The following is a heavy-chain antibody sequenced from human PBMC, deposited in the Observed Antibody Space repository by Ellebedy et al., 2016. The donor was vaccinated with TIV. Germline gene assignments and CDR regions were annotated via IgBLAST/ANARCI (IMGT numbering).Heavy chain of an antibody. Sequence: GESLKISCAASGFTFSDYWMSWVRQAPGKGLEWVANISNDGRSKKHSDSVRGRFTISRDNSKSTLYLQMDSLRADDTAVYYCAPGGTNKVKKGFAYWGQGTLVTVSS. V-gene: IGHV3-30*03. D-gene: IGHD3-16*01. CDR3: APGGTNKVKKGFAY. CDR2: ISNDGRSK. CDR1: GFTFSDYW. J-gene: IGHJ4*02.